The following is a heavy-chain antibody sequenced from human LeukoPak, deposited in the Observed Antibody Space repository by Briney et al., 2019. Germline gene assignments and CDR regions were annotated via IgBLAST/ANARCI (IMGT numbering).Heavy chain of an antibody. CDR3: AYLNSHAFDI. V-gene: IGHV3-7*01. D-gene: IGHD1-7*01. Sequence: GGSLRLSCAASGFTFSSYWMTWVRQAPGKGLEWVANIKQDGNEKYYVDSVKGRFTISRDNAKNSLYLQMNSLRAEDTAVYYCAYLNSHAFDIWGQGTMVTVSS. CDR2: IKQDGNEK. CDR1: GFTFSSYW. J-gene: IGHJ3*02.